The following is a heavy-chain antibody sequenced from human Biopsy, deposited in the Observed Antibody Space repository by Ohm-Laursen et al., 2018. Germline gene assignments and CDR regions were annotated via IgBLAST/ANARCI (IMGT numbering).Heavy chain of an antibody. Sequence: ASVKVSCKGSGYTFTSYGISWVRQAPGQGLEWMGWINTYNGNTNYAQNLQGRVTMTTDTSTSTAYMELRSLRSDDTAVYYCARERGGYKRTDYWGQGTLVTVSS. CDR2: INTYNGNT. CDR1: GYTFTSYG. D-gene: IGHD5-24*01. J-gene: IGHJ4*02. CDR3: ARERGGYKRTDY. V-gene: IGHV1-18*01.